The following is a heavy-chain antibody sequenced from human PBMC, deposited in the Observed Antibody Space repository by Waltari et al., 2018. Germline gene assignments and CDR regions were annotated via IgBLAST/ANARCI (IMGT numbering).Heavy chain of an antibody. CDR3: ARGPASGSYFGY. V-gene: IGHV4-34*01. Sequence: QVQLQQWGAGLLKPSETLSLTCAVYGGSFSGYYWSWIRQPPGKGLEWIGEINHSGSTNYNPSLESRVTISVDTSKNQFSLKLSSVTAADTAVYYCARGPASGSYFGYWGQGTLVTVSS. D-gene: IGHD3-10*01. CDR2: INHSGST. CDR1: GGSFSGYY. J-gene: IGHJ4*02.